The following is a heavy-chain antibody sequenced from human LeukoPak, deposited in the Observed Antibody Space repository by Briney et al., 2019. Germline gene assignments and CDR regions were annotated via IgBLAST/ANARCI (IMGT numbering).Heavy chain of an antibody. Sequence: PSETLSLTCTVSGGSISSYYWSWIRQPPGKGLEWIGYIYHSGSTYYNPSLKSRVTISVDRSKNQFSLKLSSVTAADTAVYYCARDDGHKSYYFDYWGQGTLVTVSS. CDR2: IYHSGST. D-gene: IGHD5-24*01. CDR3: ARDDGHKSYYFDY. CDR1: GGSISSYY. J-gene: IGHJ4*02. V-gene: IGHV4-59*12.